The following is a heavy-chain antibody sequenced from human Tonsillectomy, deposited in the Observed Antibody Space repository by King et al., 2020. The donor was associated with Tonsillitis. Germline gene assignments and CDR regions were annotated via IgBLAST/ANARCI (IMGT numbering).Heavy chain of an antibody. V-gene: IGHV1-18*01. J-gene: IGHJ3*02. CDR1: GYTFTSYG. CDR2: INTYNDDT. CDR3: VRFPSSLGAFHM. Sequence: QLVQSGAEVKKPGASVKVSCKASGYTFTSYGISWVRQAPGQGLEWMGWINTYNDDTNYAQKLRGRVTMTTDTSTSTAYVELRSLRSYDTAVYYCVRFPSSLGAFHMWGQGTMVTVSS. D-gene: IGHD6-13*01.